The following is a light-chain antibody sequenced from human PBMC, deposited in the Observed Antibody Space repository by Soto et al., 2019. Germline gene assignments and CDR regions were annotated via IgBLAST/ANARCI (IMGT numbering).Light chain of an antibody. CDR1: QSISGY. CDR2: AAS. V-gene: IGKV1-39*01. CDR3: QQYNNWPTWT. J-gene: IGKJ1*01. Sequence: DIQMTQSPSTLSASVGDRVTITCRSSQSISGYLNWYQQKPGKAPKVLIYAASSLHSGVPSRFSGSGSGTDFTLTISRLEPEDFAVYYCQQYNNWPTWTFGQGTKVDI.